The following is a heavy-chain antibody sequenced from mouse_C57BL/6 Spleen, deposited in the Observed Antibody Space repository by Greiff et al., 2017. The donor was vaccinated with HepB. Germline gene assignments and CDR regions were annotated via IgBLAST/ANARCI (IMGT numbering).Heavy chain of an antibody. J-gene: IGHJ1*03. Sequence: EVQLQQSVAELVRPGASVKLSCTASGFNIKNTYMHWVKQRPEQGLEWIGRIDPANGNTKYAPKFQGKATITADTSSNTAYLQLSSLTSADTDSYYCASNYYGSHGYFDVWGTGTTVTVSS. CDR3: ASNYYGSHGYFDV. V-gene: IGHV14-3*01. CDR1: GFNIKNTY. CDR2: IDPANGNT. D-gene: IGHD1-1*01.